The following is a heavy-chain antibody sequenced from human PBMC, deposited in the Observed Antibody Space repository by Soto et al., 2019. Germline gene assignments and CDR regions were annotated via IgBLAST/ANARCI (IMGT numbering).Heavy chain of an antibody. Sequence: QVQLVQSGAEVKKPGASVKVSCKTSGYTFNTYGISWVRQAPGQGREWMGWISAYNGNRNYAEKLQGRVTMTTDTDPGTAYMELRSLRFDDTAVYYCARDRSGSPGAFDVWGQGTMVTVSS. CDR1: GYTFNTYG. V-gene: IGHV1-18*01. D-gene: IGHD1-26*01. CDR2: ISAYNGNR. CDR3: ARDRSGSPGAFDV. J-gene: IGHJ3*01.